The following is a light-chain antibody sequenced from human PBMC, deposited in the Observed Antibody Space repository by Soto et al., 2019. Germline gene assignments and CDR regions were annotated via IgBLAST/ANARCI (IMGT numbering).Light chain of an antibody. CDR2: DVT. Sequence: QSALTQPRSVSGSPGQSVTISCTGTSSDVGGYNYVSWYQQHPGKAPKLMIYDVTERPLGVPDRLSGSKSGNTASLIISGLQAEDEADYYCCSYAGSDFYVFGTGTKLTVL. CDR3: CSYAGSDFYV. J-gene: IGLJ1*01. CDR1: SSDVGGYNY. V-gene: IGLV2-11*01.